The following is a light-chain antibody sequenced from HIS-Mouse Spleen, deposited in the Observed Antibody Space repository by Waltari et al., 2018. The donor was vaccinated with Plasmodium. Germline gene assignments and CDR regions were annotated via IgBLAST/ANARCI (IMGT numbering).Light chain of an antibody. V-gene: IGLV3-27*01. CDR2: KDS. CDR3: YSAADNNRV. CDR1: VLATHS. Sequence: SYELTHPSSVSVSPGQTARITCSGGVLATHSARWFQQKPGQAPVLVIYKDSERPSGIPERFSGSSSGTTVTLTISGAQVEDEADYYCYSAADNNRVFGGGTKLTVL. J-gene: IGLJ3*02.